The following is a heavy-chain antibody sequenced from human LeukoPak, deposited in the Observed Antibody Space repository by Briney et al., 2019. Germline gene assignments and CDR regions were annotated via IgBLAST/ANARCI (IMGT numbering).Heavy chain of an antibody. CDR2: ISSSSSTI. CDR1: GFTFSSYS. Sequence: GGSLRLSCAASGFTFSSYSMNWVRQAPGKGLEWVSYISSSSSTIYYADSVKGRFTISRDNAKNSLYLQMNSLSAEDTAVYYCARGLTIFGVVTPLGDWGQGTLVTVSS. J-gene: IGHJ4*02. CDR3: ARGLTIFGVVTPLGD. V-gene: IGHV3-48*01. D-gene: IGHD3-3*01.